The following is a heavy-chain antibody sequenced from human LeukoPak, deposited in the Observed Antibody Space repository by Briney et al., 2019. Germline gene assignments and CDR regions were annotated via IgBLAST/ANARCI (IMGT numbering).Heavy chain of an antibody. CDR2: MHHSGSP. J-gene: IGHJ6*01. D-gene: IGHD3-10*01. V-gene: IGHV4-30-2*01. CDR3: ARVDYFGSGSHSGYYYYGMDV. CDR1: GGSISSGGYS. Sequence: PSQTLSLTCAVSGGSISSGGYSWSWLRQPPGKALEWIGYMHHSGSPYYNPSLKSRVTISEDRSKNQFSLKLSSVTAADTAVYYCARVDYFGSGSHSGYYYYGMDVWGQGTTATVSS.